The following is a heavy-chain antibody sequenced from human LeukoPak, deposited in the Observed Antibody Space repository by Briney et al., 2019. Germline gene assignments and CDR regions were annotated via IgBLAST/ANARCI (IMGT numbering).Heavy chain of an antibody. J-gene: IGHJ4*02. Sequence: SETLSLTCTVSGGSISSSSYYWGWIRQPPGRGLEWIGSIYYSGSTNYNPSLKSRVTISVDTSKNQFSLKLSSVTAADTAVYYCARGDDYGGKILDYWGQGTLVTVSS. D-gene: IGHD4-23*01. CDR3: ARGDDYGGKILDY. V-gene: IGHV4-39*07. CDR2: IYYSGST. CDR1: GGSISSSSYY.